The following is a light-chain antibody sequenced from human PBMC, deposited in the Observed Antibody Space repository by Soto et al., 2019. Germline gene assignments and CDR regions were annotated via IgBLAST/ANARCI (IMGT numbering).Light chain of an antibody. CDR1: QSISSGY. CDR3: QQRNNWPLSIT. Sequence: ERVMTQSPGTLSLSPGEIATLSCRASQSISSGYLAWYQQKPGQAPRLLIYGASNRATGIPDRFSGSGSGTDFTLTISSLQPEDFAVYYCQQRNNWPLSITFGQGTRLEF. J-gene: IGKJ5*01. CDR2: GAS. V-gene: IGKV3D-20*02.